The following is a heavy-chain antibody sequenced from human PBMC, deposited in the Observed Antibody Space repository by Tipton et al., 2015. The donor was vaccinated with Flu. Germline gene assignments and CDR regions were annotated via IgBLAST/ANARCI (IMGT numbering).Heavy chain of an antibody. J-gene: IGHJ4*02. V-gene: IGHV4-59*10. D-gene: IGHD3-10*01. CDR1: GGSFSGYY. Sequence: TLSLTCAVYGGSFSGYYWSWIRQPAGKGLEWIGRIYTSGSTNYNPSLKSRVSMLIDTSKNQFSLKLTSVTAADTAVYYCARASGSGTYVIFDFWGQGTLVTVSS. CDR2: IYTSGST. CDR3: ARASGSGTYVIFDF.